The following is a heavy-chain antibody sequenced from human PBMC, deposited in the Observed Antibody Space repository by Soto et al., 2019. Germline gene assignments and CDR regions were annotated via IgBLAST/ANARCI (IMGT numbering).Heavy chain of an antibody. CDR3: AKGAISGTLNWFDP. D-gene: IGHD6-13*01. J-gene: IGHJ5*02. V-gene: IGHV3-9*01. CDR1: GFRFADYT. CDR2: LTWNSESI. Sequence: EVRLVESGGGLVQPGRSLRLSCAASGFRFADYTMHWVRQAPGKGLEWVSGLTWNSESIAYADSVKGRFTISRDNAKNSLYPQMNSLRAEDTDFYFCAKGAISGTLNWFDPWGQGTLVTVSS.